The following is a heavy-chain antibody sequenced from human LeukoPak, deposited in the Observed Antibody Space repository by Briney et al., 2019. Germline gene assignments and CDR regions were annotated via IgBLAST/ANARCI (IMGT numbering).Heavy chain of an antibody. Sequence: ASVKVSCKASGYTFNKYGITWVREAPGQGLEWVGWIGADNGDRNYAKKLQNRVTLTTDTSTTTAYMELRSLRSDDTAIYYCARGSSYTSRWHEDYWGQGTLVTVSS. J-gene: IGHJ4*02. D-gene: IGHD6-13*01. CDR2: IGADNGDR. CDR1: GYTFNKYG. CDR3: ARGSSYTSRWHEDY. V-gene: IGHV1-18*01.